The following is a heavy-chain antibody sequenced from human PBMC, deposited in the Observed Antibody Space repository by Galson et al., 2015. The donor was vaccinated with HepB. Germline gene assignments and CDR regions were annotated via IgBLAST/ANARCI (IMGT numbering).Heavy chain of an antibody. D-gene: IGHD3-10*01. Sequence: QSGAEVKKPGESLKISCEASGYTFSDYCIAWVRQMPGKGLECMGIIYPDDSDTKYSPSFQGQVTFSVDKSVTTAYLQWSGLRASDIGIYYCARVRGSGLDPHSWFDVWGQGTLVTVSS. CDR2: IYPDDSDT. J-gene: IGHJ5*02. CDR1: GYTFSDYC. CDR3: ARVRGSGLDPHSWFDV. V-gene: IGHV5-51*03.